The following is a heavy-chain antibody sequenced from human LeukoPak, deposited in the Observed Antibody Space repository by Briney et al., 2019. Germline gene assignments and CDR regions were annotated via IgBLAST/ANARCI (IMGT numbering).Heavy chain of an antibody. Sequence: GGSLRPSCAASGFTFSSYWMSWVRQAPGKGLEGVANIKQDGSEKYYVDSVKGRFTISRDNAKNSLYLQMNSLRAEDTAVYYCAKGWDDSSGYYGFDYWGQGTLVTVSS. V-gene: IGHV3-7*01. CDR1: GFTFSSYW. CDR3: AKGWDDSSGYYGFDY. D-gene: IGHD3-22*01. J-gene: IGHJ4*02. CDR2: IKQDGSEK.